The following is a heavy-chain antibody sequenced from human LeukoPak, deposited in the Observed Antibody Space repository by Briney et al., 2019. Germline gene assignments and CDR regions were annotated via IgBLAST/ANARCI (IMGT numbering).Heavy chain of an antibody. Sequence: PGGSLRLSCAASGFTFSSYSMNWVPQAPGKGLEWVSSISSSSSYIYYTDSVKGRFTISRDNAKNSLYLQMNSLRAEDTAVYYCARLVGATLFDYWGQGTLVTVSS. J-gene: IGHJ4*02. V-gene: IGHV3-21*01. CDR2: ISSSSSYI. CDR3: ARLVGATLFDY. D-gene: IGHD1-26*01. CDR1: GFTFSSYS.